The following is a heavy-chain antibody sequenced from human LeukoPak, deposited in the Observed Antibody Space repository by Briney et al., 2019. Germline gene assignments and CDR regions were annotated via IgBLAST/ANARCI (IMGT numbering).Heavy chain of an antibody. D-gene: IGHD2-2*01. Sequence: ASVKVSCKASGYTFTSYGISWVRQAPGQGLEWMRWISAYNGNTNYAQKLQGRVTMTTDTSTSTAYMELRSLRSDDTAVYYCARLCSSTSCYPHYYYGMDVWGKGTTVTVSS. V-gene: IGHV1-18*04. CDR3: ARLCSSTSCYPHYYYGMDV. J-gene: IGHJ6*04. CDR2: ISAYNGNT. CDR1: GYTFTSYG.